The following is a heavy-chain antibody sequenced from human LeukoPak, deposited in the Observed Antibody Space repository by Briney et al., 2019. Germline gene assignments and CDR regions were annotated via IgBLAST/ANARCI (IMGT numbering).Heavy chain of an antibody. CDR1: GYTFTSYA. Sequence: ASVKVSCKASGYTFTSYAMNWVRQAPGQGLEWMGWINANTGNPTYAQGFTGRFVSSLDTSVSTAYLQISSLKAEDTAVYYCASFPLPPSPFYYYGMDVWGQGTTVTVSS. J-gene: IGHJ6*02. V-gene: IGHV7-4-1*02. CDR2: INANTGNP. CDR3: ASFPLPPSPFYYYGMDV.